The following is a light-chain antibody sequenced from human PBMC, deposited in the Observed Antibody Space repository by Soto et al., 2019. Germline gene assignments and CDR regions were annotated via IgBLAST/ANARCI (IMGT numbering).Light chain of an antibody. Sequence: SPGGRASISCRASQSVSSNLAWYQQKPGQAPRLLIYGASTRATGIPARFSGSGSGTEFTLTISSLQSEDFAVYYCQQYNNWLPITFGQGTRLEIK. CDR2: GAS. J-gene: IGKJ5*01. CDR3: QQYNNWLPIT. V-gene: IGKV3-15*01. CDR1: QSVSSN.